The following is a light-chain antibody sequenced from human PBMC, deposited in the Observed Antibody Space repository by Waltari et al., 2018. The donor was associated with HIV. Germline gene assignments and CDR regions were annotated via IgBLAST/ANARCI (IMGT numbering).Light chain of an antibody. V-gene: IGKV3D-15*01. CDR3: QQYLDWPPWT. CDR2: GAS. Sequence: EILMTQSPATLSVSPGERATLSCRAGQNIGDRLAWYQQTPGQAPRLLIYGASSRNPGIPARFIGRGSGTEFTLIISRLQSEDVAVYYCQQYLDWPPWTFGQGTKVEI. J-gene: IGKJ1*01. CDR1: QNIGDR.